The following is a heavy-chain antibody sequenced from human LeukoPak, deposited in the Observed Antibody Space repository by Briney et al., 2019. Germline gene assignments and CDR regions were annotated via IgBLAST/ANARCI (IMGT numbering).Heavy chain of an antibody. CDR3: ARQTTTVVTGRDWYFDL. Sequence: GESLKISCKGSGYSFTSYWIVWVRQMPGKGLEWMGFIYPGDSDTRYSPSFQGQVTISADKSISTAYLQWSSLKASDTAMYYCARQTTTVVTGRDWYFDLWGRGTLVTVSS. D-gene: IGHD4-23*01. J-gene: IGHJ2*01. CDR1: GYSFTSYW. CDR2: IYPGDSDT. V-gene: IGHV5-51*01.